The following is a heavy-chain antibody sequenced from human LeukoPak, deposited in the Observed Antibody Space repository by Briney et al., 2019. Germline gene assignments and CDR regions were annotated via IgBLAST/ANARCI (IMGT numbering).Heavy chain of an antibody. D-gene: IGHD5-24*01. CDR1: GGSFSGYY. J-gene: IGHJ6*03. Sequence: SGTLSLTCAVYGGSFSGYYWCWIRQRPGKGLEWIGETNHGGSTNYNPSLKSRVTISLATTKKQFSLNLRSVTAAATALYYIARGGWLQNLYYYYYMDGWVKGTTVSVSS. CDR2: TNHGGST. CDR3: ARGGWLQNLYYYYYMDG. V-gene: IGHV4-34*01.